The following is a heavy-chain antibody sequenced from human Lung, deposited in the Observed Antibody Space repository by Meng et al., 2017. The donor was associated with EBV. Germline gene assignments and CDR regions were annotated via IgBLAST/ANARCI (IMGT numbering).Heavy chain of an antibody. Sequence: VHRQPVGAGLLSLSGSLYLACACHDGSFSGYYWSWVRQPPGKGVGWIGEINHSGSTSYNPSLKGRVTILVDTSKNQFSLKLTSVTAADTAVYYCATYTGGRFGPWGQGTLVTVSS. CDR2: INHSGST. CDR3: ATYTGGRFGP. V-gene: IGHV4-34*01. J-gene: IGHJ5*02. CDR1: DGSFSGYY. D-gene: IGHD2-2*02.